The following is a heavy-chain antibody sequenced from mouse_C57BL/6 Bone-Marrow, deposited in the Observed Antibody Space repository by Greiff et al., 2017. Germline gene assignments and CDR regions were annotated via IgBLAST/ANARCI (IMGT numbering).Heavy chain of an antibody. CDR1: GYTFTSYW. V-gene: IGHV1-50*01. J-gene: IGHJ3*01. D-gene: IGHD1-1*01. CDR3: ARDYYGSSMCAY. Sequence: QVQLQQPGAELVKPGASVKLSCKASGYTFTSYWMQWVKQRPGQGLEWIGDIDPTDSYTNYNQKFKGKATFTVDTSSSTAYMQLSSLISEDSAVYYCARDYYGSSMCAYWGQGTRVTVSA. CDR2: IDPTDSYT.